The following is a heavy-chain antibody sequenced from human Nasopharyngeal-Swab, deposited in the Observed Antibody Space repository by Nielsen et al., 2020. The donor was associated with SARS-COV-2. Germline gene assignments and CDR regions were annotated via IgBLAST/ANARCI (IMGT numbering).Heavy chain of an antibody. D-gene: IGHD6-13*01. CDR3: ARLYSSSWYVPDY. Sequence: GGSLRLSCAASGFTFSSYSMNWVRQAPGKGLEWVAVISYDGSNKYYADSVKGRFTISRDNSKNTLYLQMNSLRAEDTAVYYCARLYSSSWYVPDYWGQGTLVTVSS. V-gene: IGHV3-30*03. CDR2: ISYDGSNK. J-gene: IGHJ4*02. CDR1: GFTFSSYS.